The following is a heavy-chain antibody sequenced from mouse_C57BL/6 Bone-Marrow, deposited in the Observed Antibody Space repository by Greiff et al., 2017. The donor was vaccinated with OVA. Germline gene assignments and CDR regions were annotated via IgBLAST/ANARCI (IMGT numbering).Heavy chain of an antibody. J-gene: IGHJ4*01. V-gene: IGHV1-82*01. Sequence: VKLVESGPELVKPGASVKISCKASGYAFSSSWMNWVKQRPGKGLEWIGRIYPGDGDTNYNGKFKGKATLTADKSSSTAYMQLSSLTSEDSAVYFCARGGQLRLEYAMDYWGQGTSVTVSS. CDR3: ARGGQLRLEYAMDY. CDR1: GYAFSSSW. D-gene: IGHD3-2*02. CDR2: IYPGDGDT.